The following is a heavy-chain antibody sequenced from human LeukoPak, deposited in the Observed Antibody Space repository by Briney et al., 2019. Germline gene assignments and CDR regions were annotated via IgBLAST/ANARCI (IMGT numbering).Heavy chain of an antibody. J-gene: IGHJ4*02. V-gene: IGHV3-33*03. CDR3: AKSYNGYESKPDY. CDR1: GFTFSSYG. CDR2: IWYDGSNK. Sequence: GGSLRLSCAASGFTFSSYGMHWVRQAPGKGLEWVAVIWYDGSNKYYADSVKGRFTISRDNVKNSLYLQMNSLRAEDTGVYYCAKSYNGYESKPDYWGQGTLVTVSS. D-gene: IGHD5-12*01.